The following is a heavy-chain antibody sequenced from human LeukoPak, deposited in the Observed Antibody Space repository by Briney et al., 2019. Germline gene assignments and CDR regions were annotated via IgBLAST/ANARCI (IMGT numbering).Heavy chain of an antibody. CDR2: IYSGGST. V-gene: IGHV3-53*01. J-gene: IGHJ4*02. CDR3: ARGLHGDYGAY. D-gene: IGHD4-17*01. CDR1: GFTFSSYT. Sequence: PGGSLRLSCAASGFTFSSYTMHWVRQAPGKGLEWVSVIYSGGSTYYADSVKGRFTISRDNSKNTLYLQMNSLRAEDTAVYYCARGLHGDYGAYWGQGTLVTVSS.